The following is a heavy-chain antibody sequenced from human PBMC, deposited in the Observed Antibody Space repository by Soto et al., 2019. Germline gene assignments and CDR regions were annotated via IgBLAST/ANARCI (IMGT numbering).Heavy chain of an antibody. CDR3: ARSVISSWEPNWFDP. CDR2: IYHSGST. D-gene: IGHD6-13*01. V-gene: IGHV4-4*02. J-gene: IGHJ5*02. Sequence: SETLSLTCAVSGGSISSSNWWSWVRQPPGKGLEWIGEIYHSGSTNYNPSLKSRVTISVDKSKNQFSLKLSSVTAADTAVYYCARSVISSWEPNWFDPWGQGTLVTVSS. CDR1: GGSISSSNW.